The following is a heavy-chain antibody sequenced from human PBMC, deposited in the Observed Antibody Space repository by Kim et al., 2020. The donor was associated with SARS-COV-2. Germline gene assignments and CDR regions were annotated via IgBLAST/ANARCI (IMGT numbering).Heavy chain of an antibody. CDR3: ARRNYYGSGSYFDY. Sequence: AQKFQGRVTITADESTSTAYMELSSLRSEDTAVYYCARRNYYGSGSYFDYWGQGTLVTVSS. D-gene: IGHD3-10*01. J-gene: IGHJ4*02. V-gene: IGHV1-69*01.